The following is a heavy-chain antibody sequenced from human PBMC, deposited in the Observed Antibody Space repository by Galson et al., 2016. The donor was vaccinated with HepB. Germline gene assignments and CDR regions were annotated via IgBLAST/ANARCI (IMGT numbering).Heavy chain of an antibody. D-gene: IGHD3-16*01. Sequence: SVKVSCKASGYTFTSYAVHWVRQAPGQRLEWMGWINAGNGNTKYSQKFQGRVTITRDTSASTAYMELSSLRSEDTAVYYCATSGGTYYYYGTDVWGQGTTVTVSS. CDR3: ATSGGTYYYYGTDV. CDR2: INAGNGNT. CDR1: GYTFTSYA. V-gene: IGHV1-3*01. J-gene: IGHJ6*02.